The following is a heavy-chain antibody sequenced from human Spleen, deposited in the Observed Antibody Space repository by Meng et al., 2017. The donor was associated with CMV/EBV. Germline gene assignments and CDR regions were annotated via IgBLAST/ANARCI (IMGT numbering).Heavy chain of an antibody. CDR2: ISSSSSYI. CDR3: ARDPHQYYYDSSGA. CDR1: GVTFSSYS. V-gene: IGHV3-21*01. D-gene: IGHD3-22*01. Sequence: EVQLVESGGGLVEPGGSLGLSCAASGVTFSSYSMNWVRQAPGEGLEWVSSISSSSSYIYYADSVKGRFTISRDNAKNSLYLQMNSLRAEDTAVYYCARDPHQYYYDSSGAWGQGTLVTVAS. J-gene: IGHJ5*02.